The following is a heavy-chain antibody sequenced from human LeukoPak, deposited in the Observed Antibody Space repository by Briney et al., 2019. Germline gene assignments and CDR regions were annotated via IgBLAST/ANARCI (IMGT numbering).Heavy chain of an antibody. J-gene: IGHJ6*02. D-gene: IGHD6-25*01. V-gene: IGHV1-3*01. Sequence: ASVKVSCTASGYTFSSHTLLWVRQAPGQGLECVGRINGGNGNAEYSQNFQGRVTMTKDTSATTAYMELSSLRSEDTAVYYCARGGGPAAGYYGMDVWGQGTTVTVSS. CDR1: GYTFSSHT. CDR2: INGGNGNA. CDR3: ARGGGPAAGYYGMDV.